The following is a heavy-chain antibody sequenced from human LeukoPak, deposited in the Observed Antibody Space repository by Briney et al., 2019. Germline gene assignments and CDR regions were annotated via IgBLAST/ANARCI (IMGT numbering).Heavy chain of an antibody. CDR3: ARRIAVAGLDY. D-gene: IGHD6-19*01. Sequence: GGSLRLSCAASGFTFSSYAMSWVRQAPGKGLEWVSANSGSGGSTYYADSVKGRFTISRDNSKNTLYLQMNSLRAEDTAVYYCARRIAVAGLDYWGQGTLVTVSS. J-gene: IGHJ4*02. CDR1: GFTFSSYA. CDR2: NSGSGGST. V-gene: IGHV3-23*01.